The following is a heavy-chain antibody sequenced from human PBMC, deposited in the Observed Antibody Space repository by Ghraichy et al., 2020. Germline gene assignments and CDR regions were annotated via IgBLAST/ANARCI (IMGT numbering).Heavy chain of an antibody. D-gene: IGHD6-19*01. Sequence: SQTLSLTCAVYGGSFSGYYWSWIRQPPGKGLEWIGEINHSGSTNYNPSLKSRVTISVDTSKNQFSLKLSSVTAADTAVYYCASPAAYSSGSFDYWGQGTLVTVSS. CDR3: ASPAAYSSGSFDY. J-gene: IGHJ4*02. V-gene: IGHV4-34*01. CDR2: INHSGST. CDR1: GGSFSGYY.